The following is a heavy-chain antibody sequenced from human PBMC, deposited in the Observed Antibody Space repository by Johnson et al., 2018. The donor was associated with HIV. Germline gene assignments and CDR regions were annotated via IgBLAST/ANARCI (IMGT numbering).Heavy chain of an antibody. CDR2: ISYDGSNK. Sequence: QVQLVESGGGVVQPGRSLRLSCAASGFTFNVYALHWVRQAPGKGLEWVAVISYDGSNKYYADSVKGRFTISRDNSKNTLYLQMNSLRAEDTAVYYCARDHAFDIWGQGTMVTVSS. J-gene: IGHJ3*02. CDR1: GFTFNVYA. CDR3: ARDHAFDI. V-gene: IGHV3-30-3*01.